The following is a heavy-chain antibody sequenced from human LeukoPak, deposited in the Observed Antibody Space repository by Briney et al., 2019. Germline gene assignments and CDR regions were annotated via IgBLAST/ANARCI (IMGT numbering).Heavy chain of an antibody. CDR2: LSGSGAGT. CDR3: AKAELGVDTFFDY. CDR1: GFTFSSYA. J-gene: IGHJ4*02. Sequence: GGSLRLSCAASGFTFSSYAMSWVRQAPGRGLEWVATLSGSGAGTYYSDSVQGRFTISRDNSKRTLFLQMNSLRAEDTAFYYCAKAELGVDTFFDYWGQGTLVTVSS. V-gene: IGHV3-23*01. D-gene: IGHD3-3*01.